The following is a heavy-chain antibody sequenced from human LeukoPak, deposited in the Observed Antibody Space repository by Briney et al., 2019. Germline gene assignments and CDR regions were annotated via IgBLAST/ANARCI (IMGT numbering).Heavy chain of an antibody. CDR1: GGSFSTFY. J-gene: IGHJ5*02. D-gene: IGHD6-25*01. CDR3: AREGGDPRWLDP. CDR2: INNSGST. Sequence: SETLSLTCTVSGGSFSTFYWTWIRQPAGKGLEWIGRINNSGSTNYNPSLRSRVSMSVDRSKNQFSVTLSSVTAADTAVYFCAREGGDPRWLDPWGQGTLVTVSS. V-gene: IGHV4-4*07.